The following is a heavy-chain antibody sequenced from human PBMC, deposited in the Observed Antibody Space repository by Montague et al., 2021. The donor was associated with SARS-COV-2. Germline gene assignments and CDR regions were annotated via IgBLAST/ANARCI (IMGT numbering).Heavy chain of an antibody. CDR2: INWNSGNL. J-gene: IGHJ5*02. V-gene: IGHV3-9*01. D-gene: IGHD5-18*01. CDR3: AKGSRRGYNYGTNNWLDP. Sequence: SLRLSCADSDFTFDDYAMHWVRQAPGKGLEWVSGINWNSGNLGYADSXXGRFSISRDNSRNSLFLQMNSLRPEDTAVYYCAKGSRRGYNYGTNNWLDPWGQGTLVTVSS. CDR1: DFTFDDYA.